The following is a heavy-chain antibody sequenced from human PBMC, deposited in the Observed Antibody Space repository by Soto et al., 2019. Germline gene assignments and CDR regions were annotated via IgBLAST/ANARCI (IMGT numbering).Heavy chain of an antibody. J-gene: IGHJ4*02. V-gene: IGHV3-48*02. CDR1: GFTFSSYN. CDR2: ISRSSSVI. D-gene: IGHD4-17*01. CDR3: ARRYGDYEGDDY. Sequence: GSLVLACAVSGFTFSSYNMNWVRQAPGKGLEWISYISRSSSVIHYADSVKGRFTISRDNAKNSLYLQMNSLRDEDTAVYYCARRYGDYEGDDYWGQGTLVTVSS.